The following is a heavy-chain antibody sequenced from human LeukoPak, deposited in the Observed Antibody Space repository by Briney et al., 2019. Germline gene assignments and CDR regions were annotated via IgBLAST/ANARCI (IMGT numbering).Heavy chain of an antibody. D-gene: IGHD4-23*01. Sequence: ASVKVSCKASGGTFSSYAISWVRQAPGQGLEWMGRIIPIFGIANYAQKFQGRVTITADKPTSTAYMELSSLRSEDTAVYYCARGGGNSDFDYWGQGTLVTVSS. J-gene: IGHJ4*02. CDR3: ARGGGNSDFDY. CDR1: GGTFSSYA. CDR2: IIPIFGIA. V-gene: IGHV1-69*04.